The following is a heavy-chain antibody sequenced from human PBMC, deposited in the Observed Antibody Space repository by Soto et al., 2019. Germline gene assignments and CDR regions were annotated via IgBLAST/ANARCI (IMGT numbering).Heavy chain of an antibody. D-gene: IGHD2-15*01. CDR3: ARIRPRYCSGGSCYPGDY. CDR2: IDWDDDK. CDR1: GFSLSTSGMC. Sequence: GSGPTLVNPTQTLTLTCTFSGFSLSTSGMCVSWIRQPPGKALEWLALIDWDDDKYYSTSLKTRLTISKDTSKNQVVLTMTNMDPVDTATYYCARIRPRYCSGGSCYPGDYWGQGTLVTVSS. J-gene: IGHJ4*02. V-gene: IGHV2-70*01.